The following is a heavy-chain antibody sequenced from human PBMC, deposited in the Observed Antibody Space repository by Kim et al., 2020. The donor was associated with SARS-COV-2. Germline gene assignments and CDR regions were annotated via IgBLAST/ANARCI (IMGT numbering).Heavy chain of an antibody. D-gene: IGHD1-26*01. CDR2: IIPIFGTA. V-gene: IGHV1-69*13. J-gene: IGHJ6*02. CDR3: ASLYSGSYQNEFGYYYGMDV. CDR1: GCTFSSYA. Sequence: SVKVSCKASGCTFSSYAISWVRQAPGQGLEWMGGIIPIFGTANYAQKFQGRVTITADESTSTAYMELSSLRYEDTAVYYCASLYSGSYQNEFGYYYGMDVWGQGTTVTVSS.